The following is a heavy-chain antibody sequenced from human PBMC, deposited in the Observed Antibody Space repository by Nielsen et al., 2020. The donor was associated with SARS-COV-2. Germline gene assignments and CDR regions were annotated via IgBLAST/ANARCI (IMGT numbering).Heavy chain of an antibody. D-gene: IGHD2-15*01. CDR2: INHSGST. CDR3: ASRVPWQLLKN. V-gene: IGHV4-34*01. J-gene: IGHJ4*02. CDR1: GGSFSGYY. Sequence: SETLSLTCAVYGGSFSGYYWSWIRQPPGKGLEWIGEINHSGSTNYNPSLKSRVTISVDTSKNQFSLKLSSVTAADTAVYYCASRVPWQLLKNWGQGTLVTVSS.